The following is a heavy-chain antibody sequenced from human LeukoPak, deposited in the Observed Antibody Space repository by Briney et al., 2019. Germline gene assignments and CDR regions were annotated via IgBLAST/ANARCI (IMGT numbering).Heavy chain of an antibody. Sequence: GGSLRLSCAASGFTFSSYSMNWVRQAPGKGLEWLSYIGSSGSPIYYADSVKGRFTISRDNANSLLYLQMNSLRAEDTAAYYCAKNKFGTYYYDSSGYTAGPFDYWGQGTLVTVSS. V-gene: IGHV3-48*01. CDR3: AKNKFGTYYYDSSGYTAGPFDY. CDR1: GFTFSSYS. CDR2: IGSSGSPI. J-gene: IGHJ4*02. D-gene: IGHD3-22*01.